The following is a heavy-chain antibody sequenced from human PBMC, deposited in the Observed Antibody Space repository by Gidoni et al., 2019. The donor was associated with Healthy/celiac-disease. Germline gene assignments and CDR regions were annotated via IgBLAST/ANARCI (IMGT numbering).Heavy chain of an antibody. CDR3: TVQLRYFDWLLPHNWFDP. V-gene: IGHV3-15*01. CDR1: GFPFSNAW. J-gene: IGHJ5*02. D-gene: IGHD3-9*01. CDR2: MKSKTDGGTT. Sequence: EVQLVESGGGLVKPGGSLRLSCAAPGFPFSNAWLTWVRQAPRKGLEWVGRMKSKTDGGTTDYAAPVKGRFTISRDDSKNTLYLQMNSLKTEDTAVYYCTVQLRYFDWLLPHNWFDPWGQGTLVTVSS.